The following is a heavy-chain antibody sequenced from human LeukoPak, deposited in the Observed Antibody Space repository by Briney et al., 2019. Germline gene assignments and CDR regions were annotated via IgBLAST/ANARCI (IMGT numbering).Heavy chain of an antibody. V-gene: IGHV3-20*04. CDR1: GFTFSSYW. CDR2: INWNGGST. J-gene: IGHJ4*02. Sequence: GGSLRLSCAASGFTFSSYWMSWVRQAPGKGLEWVSGINWNGGSTGYADSVKGRFTISRDNAKNTLYLQMNSLRAEDTAVYYCAGAQWLDSFDYWGQGTLVTVSS. D-gene: IGHD6-19*01. CDR3: AGAQWLDSFDY.